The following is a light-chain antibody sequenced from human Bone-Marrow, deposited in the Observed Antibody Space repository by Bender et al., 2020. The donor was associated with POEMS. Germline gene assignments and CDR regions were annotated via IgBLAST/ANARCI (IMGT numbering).Light chain of an antibody. CDR3: SSYAGSNNAVV. J-gene: IGLJ2*01. Sequence: QSALTQPPSASGSPGQSITISCAGTTSDVGAYDYVSWYQQHPGKTPKLLIYDLVNRPSGVSNRFSASKSGNTASLTISGLQAEDEADYYCSSYAGSNNAVVFGGGTKLTVL. CDR1: TSDVGAYDY. CDR2: DLV. V-gene: IGLV2-14*03.